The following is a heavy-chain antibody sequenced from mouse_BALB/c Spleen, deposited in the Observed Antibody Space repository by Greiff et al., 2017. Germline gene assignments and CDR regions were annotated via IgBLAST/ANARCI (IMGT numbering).Heavy chain of an antibody. Sequence: QVQLKESGPGLVAPSQCLSITCTVSGFSLTSYCVHWVRQPPGKGLEWLGVIWAGGSTNYNSALMSRLSISKDNSKSQVFLKMNSLQTDDTAMYYCAREGFAYWGQGTLVTVSA. CDR2: IWAGGST. CDR3: AREGFAY. CDR1: GFSLTSYC. V-gene: IGHV2-9*02. J-gene: IGHJ3*01.